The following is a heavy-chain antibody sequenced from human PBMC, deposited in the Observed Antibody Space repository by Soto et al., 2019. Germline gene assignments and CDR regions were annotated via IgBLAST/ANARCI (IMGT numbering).Heavy chain of an antibody. CDR1: GVTFRSYS. CDR3: ARDRGYDAHDYYYNAMDG. D-gene: IGHD2-15*01. V-gene: IGHV3-21*01. CDR2: IRGFSPYT. Sequence: GGALRLSSLGSGVTFRSYSMNWVRQGAGKGLEWVSGIRGFSPYTFYADSVKGRFTISRDNAKNSLYLQMNSLRAEDTAVYYCARDRGYDAHDYYYNAMDGWGQETTVTVSS. J-gene: IGHJ6*02.